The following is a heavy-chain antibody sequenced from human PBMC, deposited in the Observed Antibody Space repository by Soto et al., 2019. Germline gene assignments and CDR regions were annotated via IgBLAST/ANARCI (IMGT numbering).Heavy chain of an antibody. Sequence: PGRSLRLSCAASGFTFSSYGMHWVRQAPGKGLEWVAVIWYDGSNKYYADSVKGRFTISRDNSKTTLYLEMNSLRAEDTGVYYCAIAALRHLAAYGMYVWVQATTVTVSS. CDR3: AIAALRHLAAYGMYV. J-gene: IGHJ6*02. V-gene: IGHV3-33*01. CDR1: GFTFSSYG. CDR2: IWYDGSNK. D-gene: IGHD4-17*01.